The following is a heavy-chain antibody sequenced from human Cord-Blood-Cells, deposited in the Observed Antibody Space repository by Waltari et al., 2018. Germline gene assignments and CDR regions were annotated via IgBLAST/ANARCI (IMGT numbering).Heavy chain of an antibody. CDR1: GGTFSSSA. D-gene: IGHD3-3*01. J-gene: IGHJ6*03. Sequence: QVQLVPSGAEVKKPGSSVKVSCKASGGTFSSSAISWVRHAPRQGLEWMGGIIPIFGTANYAQKFQGRVTITADKSTSTAYMELSSLRSEDTAVYYCAYYDFWSGHYYYYMDVWGKGTTVTVSS. V-gene: IGHV1-69*06. CDR3: AYYDFWSGHYYYYMDV. CDR2: IIPIFGTA.